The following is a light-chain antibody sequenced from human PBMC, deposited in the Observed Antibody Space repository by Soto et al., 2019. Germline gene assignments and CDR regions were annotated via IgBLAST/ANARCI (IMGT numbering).Light chain of an antibody. J-gene: IGLJ3*02. CDR1: SSDVGGYDF. CDR3: NSYTSTSARV. Sequence: QAVVTQPASVSGSPGQSITISCTGTSSDVGGYDFVSWYQQHPGKAPKLIIYEVSNRPSGVSHRFSGSKSGNTASLTISGLQAEDEADYYCNSYTSTSARVFGGGTKLTVL. V-gene: IGLV2-14*01. CDR2: EVS.